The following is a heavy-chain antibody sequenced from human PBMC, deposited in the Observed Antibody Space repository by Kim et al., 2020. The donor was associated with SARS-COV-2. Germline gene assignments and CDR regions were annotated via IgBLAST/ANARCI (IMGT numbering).Heavy chain of an antibody. V-gene: IGHV3-20*01. D-gene: IGHD2-15*01. Sequence: GGSLRLSCVVSGFNFDKYGMNWVRQAPGKGPEWVSGINYNGGSTGYADSVKGRFTISRDNAQKSLYLQMDSVRAEDTALYHCVRSRGYYFYYMEVWGQGTTVTVSS. CDR1: GFNFDKYG. J-gene: IGHJ6*03. CDR3: VRSRGYYFYYMEV. CDR2: INYNGGST.